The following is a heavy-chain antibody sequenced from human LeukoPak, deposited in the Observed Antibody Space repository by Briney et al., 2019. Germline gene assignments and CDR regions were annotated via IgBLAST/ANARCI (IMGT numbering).Heavy chain of an antibody. J-gene: IGHJ5*02. CDR3: AKYPISPDNWFDP. CDR2: ISGSGGST. D-gene: IGHD2/OR15-2a*01. V-gene: IGHV3-23*01. CDR1: GFTFSSYA. Sequence: GGSLRLSCAASGFTFSSYAMTWVRQAPGKGLEWVSSISGSGGSTYYADSVKGRFTISRDNSKNTLHLQMNSLRAEDTAVYYCAKYPISPDNWFDPWGQGTLVTVSS.